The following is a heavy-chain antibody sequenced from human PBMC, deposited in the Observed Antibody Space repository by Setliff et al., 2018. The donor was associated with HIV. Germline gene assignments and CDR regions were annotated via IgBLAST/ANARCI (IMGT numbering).Heavy chain of an antibody. V-gene: IGHV4-38-2*01. Sequence: SETLSLTCAVSGYSISSGYYWAWIRQSPAKGLDWIGSIHHSGTTYYNPSLKSRVTISVDTTTNQVSLQVNSVTAVDTAVYYCARVPHRVVGTTTLLYHFDYWGLGTLVTVSS. CDR2: IHHSGTT. D-gene: IGHD1-26*01. CDR1: GYSISSGYY. J-gene: IGHJ4*02. CDR3: ARVPHRVVGTTTLLYHFDY.